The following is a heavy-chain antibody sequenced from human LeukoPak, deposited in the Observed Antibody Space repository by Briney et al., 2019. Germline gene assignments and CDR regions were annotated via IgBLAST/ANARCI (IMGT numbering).Heavy chain of an antibody. J-gene: IGHJ4*02. V-gene: IGHV3-23*01. CDR2: ISGSGGST. D-gene: IGHD6-13*01. CDR1: GFTFSSYA. CDR3: AKDRGSSSWYKN. Sequence: GGSLRPSCAASGFTFSSYAMSWVRQAPGKGLEWVSAISGSGGSTYYADSVKGRFTISRDNSKNTLYLQMNSLRAEDTAVYYCAKDRGSSSWYKNWGQGTLVTVSS.